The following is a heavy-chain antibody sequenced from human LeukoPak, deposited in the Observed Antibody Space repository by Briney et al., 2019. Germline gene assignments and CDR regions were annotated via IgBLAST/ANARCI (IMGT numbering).Heavy chain of an antibody. CDR3: ARDPYNGAYSEGYYYYYMGV. V-gene: IGHV3-21*01. CDR1: GITFSNYN. D-gene: IGHD1-1*01. J-gene: IGHJ6*03. Sequence: GGSLRLSCAAPGITFSNYNMNWVRQAPGKGLEWISSITSSSSYTFYADSVKGRFTIPRDNAKNSLYLQMNSLRVDDTAIYYCARDPYNGAYSEGYYYYYMGVWGKKATVTVSS. CDR2: ITSSSSYT.